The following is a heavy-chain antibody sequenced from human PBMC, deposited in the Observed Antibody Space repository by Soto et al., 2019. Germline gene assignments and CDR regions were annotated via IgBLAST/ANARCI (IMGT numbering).Heavy chain of an antibody. V-gene: IGHV1-69*01. CDR2: IIPIFGTA. CDR3: ARGSIVVVPAAIESSYYYYGMDV. Sequence: QVQLVQSGAEVKKPGSSVKVSCKASGGTFSSYAISWVRQAPGQGLEWMGGIIPIFGTANYAQKFQGRVTINADESTSTAYMELSSLRSEDTAVYYCARGSIVVVPAAIESSYYYYGMDVWGQGTTVTVSS. CDR1: GGTFSSYA. D-gene: IGHD2-2*01. J-gene: IGHJ6*02.